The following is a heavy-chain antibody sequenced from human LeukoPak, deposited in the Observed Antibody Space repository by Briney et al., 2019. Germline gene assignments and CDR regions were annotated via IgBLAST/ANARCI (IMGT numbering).Heavy chain of an antibody. CDR2: NNGDGSTT. J-gene: IGHJ5*02. D-gene: IGHD2-15*01. V-gene: IGHV3-74*01. CDR1: GFSLSGYW. Sequence: GGSLRLSCVASGFSLSGYWMYWVRQAPGKGLVYISRNNGDGSTTNYADVVKGRFTMSRDNVKNTLYLQMDSLRVEDTAVYYCARDPRNVGLAPWGQGTLVTVSS. CDR3: ARDPRNVGLAP.